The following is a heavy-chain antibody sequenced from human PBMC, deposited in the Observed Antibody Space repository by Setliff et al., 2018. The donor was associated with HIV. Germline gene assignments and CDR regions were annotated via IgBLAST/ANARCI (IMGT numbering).Heavy chain of an antibody. CDR3: AWGYYDSSGIDY. J-gene: IGHJ4*02. D-gene: IGHD3-22*01. CDR1: GDAFNSYA. V-gene: IGHV1-69*05. Sequence: SVKVSCKASGDAFNSYAISWVRQAPGQGLEWMGGILGIFGTTYYAQKFQGRVTITTDESTITSYMELSSLRSEDTAVYYCAWGYYDSSGIDYWGQGTLVTVSS. CDR2: ILGIFGTT.